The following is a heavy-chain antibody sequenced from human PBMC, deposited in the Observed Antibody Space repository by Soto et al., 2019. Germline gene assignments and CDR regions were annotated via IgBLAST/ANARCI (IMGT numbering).Heavy chain of an antibody. V-gene: IGHV5-51*01. J-gene: IGHJ6*02. CDR1: GYSFTSYW. D-gene: IGHD3-3*02. CDR2: IYPGDSDT. Sequence: QVSCKGSGYSFTSYWIGWVRQMPGKGLEWMGIIYPGDSDTRYSPSFPGQVTISADKSLSTAYLQWSSLKASDTAMYYCASTSYISSYYYYGMDVWGQGTTVTVSS. CDR3: ASTSYISSYYYYGMDV.